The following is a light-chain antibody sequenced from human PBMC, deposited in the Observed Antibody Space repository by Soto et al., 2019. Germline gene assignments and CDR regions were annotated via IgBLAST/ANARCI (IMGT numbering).Light chain of an antibody. V-gene: IGLV1-47*02. J-gene: IGLJ1*01. CDR1: SSNIGSNY. CDR2: SNN. CDR3: AAWDDSLSGYV. Sequence: QSVLTQPPSASGTPEQRVTISCSGSSSNIGSNYVYWYHQLPGTAPKLLIYSNNQRPSGVPDRFSGSKSGTSASLAISGLRSEDEADYYCAAWDDSLSGYVFGTGTKVTVL.